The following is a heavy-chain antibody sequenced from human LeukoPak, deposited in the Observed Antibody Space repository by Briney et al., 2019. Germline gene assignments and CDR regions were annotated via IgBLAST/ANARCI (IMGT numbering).Heavy chain of an antibody. CDR1: GFTFSSYA. CDR2: IGGSDGST. V-gene: IGHV3-23*01. J-gene: IGHJ4*02. Sequence: PGGSLRLSCAASGFTFSSYAMSWVRQAPDKGLEWVSTIGGSDGSTDYADSVKGRFTISRDNFKDTMYLQMSGLRAEETAVYYWWENSPTGGGVDYWGQGTLVTVSS. D-gene: IGHD1-14*01. CDR3: WENSPTGGGVDY.